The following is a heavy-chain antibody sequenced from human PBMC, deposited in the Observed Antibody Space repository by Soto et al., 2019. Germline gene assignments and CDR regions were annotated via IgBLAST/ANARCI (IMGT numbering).Heavy chain of an antibody. CDR2: INHSGST. J-gene: IGHJ6*03. V-gene: IGHV4-34*01. D-gene: IGHD2-15*01. CDR3: ARGFLGYCSGGSCYQPSNYYYYMDV. CDR1: GGSFSGYY. Sequence: SETLSLTCAVYGGSFSGYYWSWIRQPPGKGLEWIGEINHSGSTNYNPSLKSRVTISVDTSKNQFSLKLSSVTAADTAVYYCARGFLGYCSGGSCYQPSNYYYYMDVWGKGTTVTVSS.